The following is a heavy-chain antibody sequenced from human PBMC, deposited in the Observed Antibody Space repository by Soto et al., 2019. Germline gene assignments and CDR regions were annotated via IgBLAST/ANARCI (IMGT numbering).Heavy chain of an antibody. D-gene: IGHD3-10*01. J-gene: IGHJ6*03. Sequence: QVQLVESGGGVVQPGRSLRLSCAASEFTFSRHGMHWVRQAPGKGLQWVGVIWSDGSNEVYADSVKGRFIISRDNSKNILYLQMNSLRVEDTAVYYCARERTFGDNKHNYMDVWGTGITVTVSS. CDR2: IWSDGSNE. CDR3: ARERTFGDNKHNYMDV. CDR1: EFTFSRHG. V-gene: IGHV3-33*01.